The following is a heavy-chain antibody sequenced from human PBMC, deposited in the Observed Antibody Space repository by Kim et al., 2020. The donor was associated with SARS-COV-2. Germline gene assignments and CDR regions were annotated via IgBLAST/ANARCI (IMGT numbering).Heavy chain of an antibody. J-gene: IGHJ6*02. CDR2: IYYSGST. V-gene: IGHV4-31*03. Sequence: SETLSLTCTVSGGSISSGGYYWSWIREHPGKGLEWIGYIYYSGSTYYNPSLKSRVTISVDTSKNQFSLKLSSVTAADTAVYYCAREVLRSYYGMDVWGQGTTVTVSS. CDR3: AREVLRSYYGMDV. D-gene: IGHD3-3*01. CDR1: GGSISSGGYY.